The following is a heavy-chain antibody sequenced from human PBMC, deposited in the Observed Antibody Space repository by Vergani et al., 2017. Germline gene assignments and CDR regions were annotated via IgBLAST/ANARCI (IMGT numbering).Heavy chain of an antibody. CDR3: ARGPKYYYYCMDV. J-gene: IGHJ6*03. V-gene: IGHV3-53*01. CDR2: IYSGGST. Sequence: VQLVESGGGLVKPGGSLRLSCAASGFTVSSNYMSWVRQAPGKGLEWVSVIYSGGSTYYADSVKGRFTISRDNSKNTLYLQMNSLRAEDTAVYYCARGPKYYYYCMDVWGKGTTVTVSS. CDR1: GFTVSSNY.